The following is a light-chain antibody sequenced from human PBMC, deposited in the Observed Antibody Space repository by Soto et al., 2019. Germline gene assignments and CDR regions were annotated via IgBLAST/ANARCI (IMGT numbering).Light chain of an antibody. J-gene: IGKJ4*01. V-gene: IGKV1-27*01. CDR3: QQADSLPRT. CDR1: QAINNY. Sequence: DIQMTQSPSSLSASVGDRVTITCRASQAINNYVAWYQQRPGQVPNLLIYGASTLQSGVPIRFSGSGSGTDFTLTISSLQPEDFATYYCQQADSLPRTFGGGTKVDIK. CDR2: GAS.